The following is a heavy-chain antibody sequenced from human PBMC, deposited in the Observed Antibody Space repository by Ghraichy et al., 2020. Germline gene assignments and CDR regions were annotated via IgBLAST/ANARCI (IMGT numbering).Heavy chain of an antibody. D-gene: IGHD1-20*01. J-gene: IGHJ6*02. CDR2: ISSSSSSI. V-gene: IGHV3-21*01. CDR3: ARNLYGITASYYYYGMDV. CDR1: GFTFSSYS. Sequence: GVLNISCAASGFTFSSYSMNWVRQAPGKGLEWVSSISSSSSSIYYADSLKGRFTISRDNAKNSLYLQMNSLRAEDTAVYYCARNLYGITASYYYYGMDVWGQGTTVTVSS.